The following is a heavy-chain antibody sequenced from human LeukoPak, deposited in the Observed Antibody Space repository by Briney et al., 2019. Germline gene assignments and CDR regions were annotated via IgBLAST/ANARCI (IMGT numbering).Heavy chain of an antibody. CDR1: GFTFSNYE. J-gene: IGHJ6*04. Sequence: PGGSLRLSCEASGFTFSNYEMHWVRQAPGKGLEWVSYINSNGSTICYADSVRGRFTISRDNAKNTLYLQMNSLRAEDTAVYYCARDSAAAMVSRFYYYSRMDVWGKGTTVTVSS. D-gene: IGHD2-2*01. CDR3: ARDSAAAMVSRFYYYSRMDV. V-gene: IGHV3-48*03. CDR2: INSNGSTI.